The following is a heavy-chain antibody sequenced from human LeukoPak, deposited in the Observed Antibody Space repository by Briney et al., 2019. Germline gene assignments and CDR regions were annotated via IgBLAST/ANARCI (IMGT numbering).Heavy chain of an antibody. J-gene: IGHJ3*01. D-gene: IGHD4-23*01. V-gene: IGHV3-30*18. Sequence: GGSLRLSCAASGFIFSNYDMYWVRQAPGKGPEWVAVMSRDVNHKYYADFVKGRFTISRDNSKNTLHLQMNTLTTEDTAVYYCAERRLEDSGTYGGGFDFWGQGTMVTVSS. CDR2: MSRDVNHK. CDR1: GFIFSNYD. CDR3: AERRLEDSGTYGGGFDF.